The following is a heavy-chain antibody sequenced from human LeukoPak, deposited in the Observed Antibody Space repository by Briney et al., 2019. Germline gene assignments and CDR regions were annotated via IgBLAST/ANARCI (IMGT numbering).Heavy chain of an antibody. CDR3: ARDNYDSSGPYYFDY. Sequence: PGGSLRLSCAASGFTFINYWMSWARQAPGKGLEWVSYISSSGSTIYYADSVKGRFTISRDNARNSLYLQMNSLRAEDTAVYYCARDNYDSSGPYYFDYWGQGTLVTVSS. CDR2: ISSSGSTI. D-gene: IGHD3-22*01. CDR1: GFTFINYW. V-gene: IGHV3-48*03. J-gene: IGHJ4*02.